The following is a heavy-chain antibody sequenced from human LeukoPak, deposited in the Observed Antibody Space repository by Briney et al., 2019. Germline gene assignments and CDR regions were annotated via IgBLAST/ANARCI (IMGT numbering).Heavy chain of an antibody. Sequence: GGSLRLSCAASGFTFSNYGMHWVRQAPGKGLEWVALISFDGSQKYYADSVKGRFTISRDNSKSTVYLQMNSLRAEDTAVYYCALSGGGPYYFDYWGQGTLVTVSS. CDR3: ALSGGGPYYFDY. V-gene: IGHV3-30*02. CDR2: ISFDGSQK. CDR1: GFTFSNYG. D-gene: IGHD2-15*01. J-gene: IGHJ4*02.